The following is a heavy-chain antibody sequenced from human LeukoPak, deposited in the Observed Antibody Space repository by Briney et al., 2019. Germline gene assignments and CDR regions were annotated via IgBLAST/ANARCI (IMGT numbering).Heavy chain of an antibody. Sequence: GGSLRLSCAASGFTFSSYWMSWVRQAPGKGLEWVANIKQDGSEKYYVDSVKGRFTISRDNAKNSLYLQMNSLGAEDTAVYYCARDSRVVGASYFDYWGQGTLVTVSS. CDR3: ARDSRVVGASYFDY. J-gene: IGHJ4*02. CDR1: GFTFSSYW. D-gene: IGHD1-26*01. CDR2: IKQDGSEK. V-gene: IGHV3-7*01.